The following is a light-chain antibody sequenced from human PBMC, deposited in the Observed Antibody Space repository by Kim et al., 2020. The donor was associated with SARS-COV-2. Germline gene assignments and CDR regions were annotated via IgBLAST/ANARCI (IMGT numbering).Light chain of an antibody. V-gene: IGLV3-21*03. J-gene: IGLJ2*01. Sequence: SYELTQPPSVSVAPGMTARITCGRNNIGGKSVQWYHQRPGQAPTLVVHDDGDRPSGIPDRFSGSNAGNTATLAISGVEAGDEADYFCQVWDNDSDHPVVFGGGTRLTVL. CDR1: NIGGKS. CDR2: DDG. CDR3: QVWDNDSDHPVV.